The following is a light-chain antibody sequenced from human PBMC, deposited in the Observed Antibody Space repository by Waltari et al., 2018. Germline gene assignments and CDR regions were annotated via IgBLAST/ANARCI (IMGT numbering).Light chain of an antibody. J-gene: IGKJ2*01. Sequence: DIQMTQSPSTLSASVGDRVTITCRASQTISSWLAWYQQKPGKAPKLLIYKASTLESGVPSRFSGSGSATEFTLTISSLQPDDFATYYCQQYHSYSYTLGQGTRLEI. V-gene: IGKV1-5*03. CDR1: QTISSW. CDR2: KAS. CDR3: QQYHSYSYT.